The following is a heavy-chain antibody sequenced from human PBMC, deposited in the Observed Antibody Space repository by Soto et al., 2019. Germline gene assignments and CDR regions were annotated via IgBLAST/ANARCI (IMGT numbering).Heavy chain of an antibody. CDR1: GGSISSGGYY. J-gene: IGHJ5*02. Sequence: QVQLQESGPGLVKPSQTLSLTCTVSGGSISSGGYYWSWIRQHPGKGLEWIGYIYYSGSTYYNPYLNSRVTISVDTSKNHFSLKLSSVTAADTAVYYCARVGGINWFDPWGQGTLVTVSS. V-gene: IGHV4-31*03. CDR3: ARVGGINWFDP. D-gene: IGHD3-16*01. CDR2: IYYSGST.